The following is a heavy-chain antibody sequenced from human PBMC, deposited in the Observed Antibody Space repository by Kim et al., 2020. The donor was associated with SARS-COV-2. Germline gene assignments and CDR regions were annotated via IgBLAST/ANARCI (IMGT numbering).Heavy chain of an antibody. CDR3: AIDLQYGVGYGMDV. D-gene: IGHD4-4*01. J-gene: IGHJ6*02. Sequence: ASVKVSCKASGYTFTGYYMHWVRQAPGQGLEWMGWINPNSGGTNYAQKFQGRVTMTRDTSISTAYMELSRLRSDDTAVYYCAIDLQYGVGYGMDVWGQGTTVTVSS. CDR2: INPNSGGT. CDR1: GYTFTGYY. V-gene: IGHV1-2*02.